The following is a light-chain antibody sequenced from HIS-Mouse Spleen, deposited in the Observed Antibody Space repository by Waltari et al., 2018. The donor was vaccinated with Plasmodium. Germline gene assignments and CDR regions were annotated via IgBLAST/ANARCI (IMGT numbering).Light chain of an antibody. J-gene: IGLJ1*01. CDR1: SGINVGTYR. CDR2: YKSDSDK. Sequence: QAVLTQPSSLSASPGASASLTCTLRSGINVGTYRIYWYQQKQGSPPQYHLRYKSDSDKQQGSGVPSRFSGSKDASANAGILLISGLQSEDEADYYCMIWHSSAYVFGTGTKVTVL. V-gene: IGLV5-45*02. CDR3: MIWHSSAYV.